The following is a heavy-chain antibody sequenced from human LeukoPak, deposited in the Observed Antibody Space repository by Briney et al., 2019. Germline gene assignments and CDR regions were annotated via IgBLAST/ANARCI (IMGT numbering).Heavy chain of an antibody. V-gene: IGHV3-74*01. CDR2: IKGDGSHT. Sequence: GGSLRLSCAASGFTFSNYWMHWVRQAPGKGLVWVSRIKGDGSHTIYADSVKGRFTISRDNAKNTLYLQMKSLRDEDTAVYYCVRDWDHFDFDSWGQGTLVTVTS. CDR3: VRDWDHFDFDS. D-gene: IGHD1-14*01. J-gene: IGHJ5*01. CDR1: GFTFSNYW.